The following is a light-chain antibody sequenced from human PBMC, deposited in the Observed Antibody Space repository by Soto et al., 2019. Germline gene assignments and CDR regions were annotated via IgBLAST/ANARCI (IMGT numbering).Light chain of an antibody. CDR1: SSDVGGYNY. Sequence: QSALTQPPSASGSPGQAVTISCTGTSSDVGGYNYVSWYQQHPGKAPKVMIYEVSKRPSGVPDRFSGSKSGNTASLTVSGLQAEDGADYYCSAYAGSNSVFGGGTQLTVL. CDR2: EVS. CDR3: SAYAGSNSV. J-gene: IGLJ3*02. V-gene: IGLV2-8*01.